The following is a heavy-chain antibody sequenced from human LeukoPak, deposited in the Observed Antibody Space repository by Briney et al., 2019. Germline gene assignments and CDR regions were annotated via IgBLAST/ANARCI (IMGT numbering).Heavy chain of an antibody. D-gene: IGHD2-15*01. CDR3: TRNGDSSAVVD. Sequence: SGTLSLTCAVSGGSISSGNWWSWIRSPPGKGLEWLGETLHSGDTVYNPPLKSRITISVDNSKNQFSLKLTSVTAADTAVYFCTRNGDSSAVVDWGQGTLVTVSS. CDR2: TLHSGDT. CDR1: GGSISSGNW. V-gene: IGHV4-4*02. J-gene: IGHJ4*02.